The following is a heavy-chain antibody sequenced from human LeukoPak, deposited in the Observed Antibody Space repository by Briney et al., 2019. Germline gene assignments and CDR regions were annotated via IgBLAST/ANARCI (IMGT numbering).Heavy chain of an antibody. CDR3: AKDPWYYYDSSANFDY. CDR2: ISGSGGST. CDR1: GFTFSSYA. D-gene: IGHD3-22*01. J-gene: IGHJ4*02. Sequence: GGSLRLSCAASGFTFSSYAMSWVRQAPGKGLEWVSAISGSGGSTYYAASVKGRFTISRDNSKNTLYLQMNSLRAEDTAVYYCAKDPWYYYDSSANFDYWGQGTLVTVSS. V-gene: IGHV3-23*01.